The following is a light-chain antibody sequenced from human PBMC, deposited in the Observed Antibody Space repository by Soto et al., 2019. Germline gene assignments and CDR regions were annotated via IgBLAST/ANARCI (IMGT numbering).Light chain of an antibody. CDR3: QHYLHYSRT. J-gene: IGKJ1*01. CDR1: QTISGW. CDR2: DAS. Sequence: DIQMTQSPSTLSASVGDRVTITCRASQTISGWLAWYQQKPGKAPKLLIYDASTLKSGVPSRFSGSGFGTEFTLTISSLQPDDSATYYCQHYLHYSRTFGQGTKLEI. V-gene: IGKV1-5*01.